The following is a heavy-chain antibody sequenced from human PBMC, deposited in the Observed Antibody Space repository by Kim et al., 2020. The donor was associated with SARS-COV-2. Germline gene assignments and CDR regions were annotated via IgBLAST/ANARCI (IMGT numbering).Heavy chain of an antibody. D-gene: IGHD5-12*01. Sequence: DSVKGRFTISRDNAKNTLYLQMNSLRAEDTAVYYCARDDSGYLYYYGMDVWGQGTTVTVSS. J-gene: IGHJ6*02. V-gene: IGHV3-74*01. CDR3: ARDDSGYLYYYGMDV.